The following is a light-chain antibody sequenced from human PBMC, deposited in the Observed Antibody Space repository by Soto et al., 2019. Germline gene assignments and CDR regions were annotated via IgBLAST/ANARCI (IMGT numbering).Light chain of an antibody. CDR3: QQRSNWPFT. CDR2: GAS. CDR1: QSVSSSY. V-gene: IGKV3D-20*02. J-gene: IGKJ5*01. Sequence: EVVLTQSPVTLSLSPGERATLSCRASQSVSSSYLAWYQQKPGQAPRLLIYGASSRATGIPARFSGSGSGTDFTLTISSLEPEDFAVYYCQQRSNWPFTFGQGTRLEIK.